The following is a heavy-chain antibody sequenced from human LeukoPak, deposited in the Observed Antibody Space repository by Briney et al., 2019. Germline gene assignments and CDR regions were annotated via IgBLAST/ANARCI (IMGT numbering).Heavy chain of an antibody. V-gene: IGHV5-10-1*01. CDR3: AREHTYYYDSSGYYPPYFDY. CDR1: GYSFTSYW. CDR2: IDPSDSYT. D-gene: IGHD3-22*01. Sequence: GEPLKISCKGSGYSFTSYWISWVRQMPGKGLEWMGRIDPSDSYTNYSPSFQGHVTISADKSISTAYLQWSSLKASDTAMYYCAREHTYYYDSSGYYPPYFDYWGQGTLVTVSS. J-gene: IGHJ4*02.